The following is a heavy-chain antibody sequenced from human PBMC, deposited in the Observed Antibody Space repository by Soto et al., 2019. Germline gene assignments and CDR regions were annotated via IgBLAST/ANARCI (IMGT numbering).Heavy chain of an antibody. CDR1: GGTFSSYA. CDR2: IIPISGTA. D-gene: IGHD2-2*01. J-gene: IGHJ6*02. Sequence: QVQLVQSGAEVKKPGSSVKVSCKASGGTFSSYAISWVRQAPGQGLEWMGGIIPISGTANYAQKFQGRVTINAEEYTSTAYMELSSLRSEDTAVYYCARSQGSSTSLEIYYYYYYGMDVWGQGTTVTVSS. V-gene: IGHV1-69*01. CDR3: ARSQGSSTSLEIYYYYYYGMDV.